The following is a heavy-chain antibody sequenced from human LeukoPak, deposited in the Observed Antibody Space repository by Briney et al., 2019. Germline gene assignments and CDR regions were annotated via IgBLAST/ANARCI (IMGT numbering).Heavy chain of an antibody. CDR1: GFTLSNYW. CDR3: VRSFSWSREY. J-gene: IGHJ4*02. Sequence: PGESLTLSCAASGFTLSNYWVHWVRQAPGEGLVWVSRINEPGTWPTYEDSVRGRFTISRDNAKNTVSLHMKNLRAEDTAVYYCVRSFSWSREYWGQGTLVTVSS. CDR2: INEPGTWP. V-gene: IGHV3-74*03. D-gene: IGHD5-24*01.